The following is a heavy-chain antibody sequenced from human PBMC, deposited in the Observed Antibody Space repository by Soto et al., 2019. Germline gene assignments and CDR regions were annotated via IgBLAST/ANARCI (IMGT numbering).Heavy chain of an antibody. CDR2: ISCRVTA. D-gene: IGHD3-16*01. CDR3: ARAEGTYTWSSEFDY. V-gene: IGHV4-30-4*01. CDR1: GGPLISFNYY. J-gene: IGHJ4*02. Sequence: SETMSLTCTVSGGPLISFNYYWTWIRQHLGKGLECLGHISCRVTAFDNPSHKRRSTVTRATPKRQCSLKLASVTAADTAVYYCARAEGTYTWSSEFDYWGQVPLGIVAS.